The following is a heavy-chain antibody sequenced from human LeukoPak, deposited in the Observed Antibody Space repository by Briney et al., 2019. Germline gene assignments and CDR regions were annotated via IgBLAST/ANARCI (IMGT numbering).Heavy chain of an antibody. Sequence: QSGGSLRLSCAASGFTFSSYGMHWVGKAPGKRLKWVAVIWYDGSNKYYADSVKGRFTISRDNSRNTLYLQMNSLRAEETAVYYCARDIRDYYDSSGYWSDAFDIWGQGTMVTVSS. D-gene: IGHD3-22*01. CDR1: GFTFSSYG. CDR3: ARDIRDYYDSSGYWSDAFDI. J-gene: IGHJ3*02. V-gene: IGHV3-33*01. CDR2: IWYDGSNK.